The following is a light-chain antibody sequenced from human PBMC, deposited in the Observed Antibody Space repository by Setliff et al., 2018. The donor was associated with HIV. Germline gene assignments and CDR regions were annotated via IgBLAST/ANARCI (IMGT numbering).Light chain of an antibody. CDR1: SSNVGSRT. CDR2: DNN. Sequence: VLAQPPSASGTPGQRVTISCSGTSSNVGSRTVNWYQQVPGTAPKLLIFDNNERPSGVPDRFSASKSGTSASLAISGLQSEDEADYYCVVWDDSLNVWLFGGGTKVTVL. V-gene: IGLV1-44*01. J-gene: IGLJ3*02. CDR3: VVWDDSLNVWL.